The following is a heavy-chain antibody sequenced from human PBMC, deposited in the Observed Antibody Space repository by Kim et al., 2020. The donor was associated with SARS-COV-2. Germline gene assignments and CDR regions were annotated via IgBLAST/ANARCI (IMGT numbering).Heavy chain of an antibody. CDR2: INSDGSST. D-gene: IGHD3-10*01. J-gene: IGHJ6*02. Sequence: GGSLRLSCAASGFTFSSYWMHWVRQAPGKGLVWVSRINSDGSSTSYADSVKGRFTISRDNAKNTLYLQMNSLRAEDTAVYYCARGGSGSYFGGVGPYYYYSMDVWGQGSTVTVSS. CDR3: ARGGSGSYFGGVGPYYYYSMDV. CDR1: GFTFSSYW. V-gene: IGHV3-74*01.